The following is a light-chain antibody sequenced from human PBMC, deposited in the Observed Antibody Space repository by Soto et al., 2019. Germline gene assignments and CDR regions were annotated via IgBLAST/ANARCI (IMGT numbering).Light chain of an antibody. CDR2: GAS. J-gene: IGKJ1*01. Sequence: EIVMTRSPAILSVSPGERVTLFCRASQSVSNYLAWYQRKPGQAPRLLFSGASTRAIGIPARFSGSGSGTEFTLTISSLQSEDFAIYYCQQYNNWPPTFGQGTKVDIK. V-gene: IGKV3-15*01. CDR1: QSVSNY. CDR3: QQYNNWPPT.